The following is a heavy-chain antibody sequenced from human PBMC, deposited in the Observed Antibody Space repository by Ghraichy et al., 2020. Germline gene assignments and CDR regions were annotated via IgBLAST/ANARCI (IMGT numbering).Heavy chain of an antibody. CDR2: INHSGST. CDR1: GGSFSGYY. J-gene: IGHJ4*02. D-gene: IGHD1-26*01. V-gene: IGHV4-34*01. Sequence: SETLSLTCAVYGGSFSGYYWSWIRQPPGKGLEWIGEINHSGSTNYNPSLKSRVTISVDTSKNQFSLKLSSVTAADTAVYYCARGRSGSYRIDDYWGQGTLVTVSS. CDR3: ARGRSGSYRIDDY.